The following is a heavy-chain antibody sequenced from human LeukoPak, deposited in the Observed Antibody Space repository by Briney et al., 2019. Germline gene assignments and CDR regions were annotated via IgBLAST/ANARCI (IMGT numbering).Heavy chain of an antibody. D-gene: IGHD5-18*01. CDR1: GDSLGSTTYY. CDR2: IHYSGTS. V-gene: IGHV4-39*01. J-gene: IGHJ4*02. CDR3: ARPCRGYGYSPSDY. Sequence: PSETLSLTCTVSGDSLGSTTYYWGWIRQPPGTGLEWIGSIHYSGTSNYSPSLKSRVILSVDTSKNQISLNLTSVTAADTAMYYCARPCRGYGYSPSDYWGQGTLVTVSS.